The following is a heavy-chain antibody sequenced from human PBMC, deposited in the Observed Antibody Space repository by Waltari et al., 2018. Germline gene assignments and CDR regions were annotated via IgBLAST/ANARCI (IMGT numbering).Heavy chain of an antibody. CDR1: GFIFSDFY. D-gene: IGHD6-19*01. V-gene: IGHV3-11*04. CDR3: ARGSVANP. CDR2: FSNSGDTV. J-gene: IGHJ5*02. Sequence: QAQLVESGGGLVRPGGSLRLSCTASGFIFSDFYMSWIRQPPGKGLEWVADFSNSGDTVYYADSVKGRFAVSRDNADNSMFLQMNSLRGNDTAVYYCARGSVANPWGQGALVVVSS.